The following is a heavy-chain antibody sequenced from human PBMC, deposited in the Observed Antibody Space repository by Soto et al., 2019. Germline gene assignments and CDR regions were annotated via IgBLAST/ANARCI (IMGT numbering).Heavy chain of an antibody. V-gene: IGHV3-23*01. Sequence: SCKASGYTFTSYYMHWVRQAPGKGLEWVSTILVGGSTHYEDSVKGRFTISRDTSKNTVYLQMNSLTAGDTAFYYCAKATATSGGAFEIYGQGTMVTVSS. D-gene: IGHD1-1*01. J-gene: IGHJ3*02. CDR1: GYTFTSYY. CDR2: ILVGGST. CDR3: AKATATSGGAFEI.